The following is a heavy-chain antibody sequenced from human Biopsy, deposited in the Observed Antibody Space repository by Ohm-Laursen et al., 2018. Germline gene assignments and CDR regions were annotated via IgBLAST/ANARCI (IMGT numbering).Heavy chain of an antibody. V-gene: IGHV1-24*01. Sequence: ASVKVPCKVSGYTLTELSMHWVRQAPGQGLEWMGGFAPENGKTVYAQNFQARVSMTEDTSTDTAYMELRSLRSEDTAVYYCAADINVWNVNYWGQGTQVTVSS. CDR2: FAPENGKT. CDR3: AADINVWNVNY. J-gene: IGHJ4*02. D-gene: IGHD1-1*01. CDR1: GYTLTELS.